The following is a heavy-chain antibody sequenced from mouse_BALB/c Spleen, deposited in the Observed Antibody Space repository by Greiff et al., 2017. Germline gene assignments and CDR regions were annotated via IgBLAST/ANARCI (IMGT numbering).Heavy chain of an antibody. V-gene: IGHV1-12*01. Sequence: LQQPGAELVKPGASVKMSCKASGYTFTSYNMHWVKQTPGQGLEWIGAIYPGNGDTSYNQKFKGKATLTADKSSSTAYMQLSSLTSEDSAVYYCAREGRYDHFDYWGQGTTLTVSS. J-gene: IGHJ2*01. D-gene: IGHD2-14*01. CDR2: IYPGNGDT. CDR1: GYTFTSYN. CDR3: AREGRYDHFDY.